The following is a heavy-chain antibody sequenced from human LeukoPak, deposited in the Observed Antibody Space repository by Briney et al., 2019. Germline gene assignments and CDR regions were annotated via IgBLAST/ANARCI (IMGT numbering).Heavy chain of an antibody. J-gene: IGHJ6*03. Sequence: GASVKVSCKASGGTFSSYAISWVRQAPGQGLEWMGGIIPIFGTANYAQKFQGRVTITADESTSTAYMELSSLRSEDTAVYYCAREVVPAAINYYYMDVWGKGTTVTVSS. D-gene: IGHD2-2*02. CDR1: GGTFSSYA. V-gene: IGHV1-69*13. CDR2: IIPIFGTA. CDR3: AREVVPAAINYYYMDV.